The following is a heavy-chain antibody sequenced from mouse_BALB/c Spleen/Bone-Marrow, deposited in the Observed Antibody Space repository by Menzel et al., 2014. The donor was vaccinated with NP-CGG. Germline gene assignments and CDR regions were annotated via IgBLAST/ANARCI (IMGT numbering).Heavy chain of an antibody. Sequence: EVKVIESGGGLVQPGGSLKLSCAASGFDFSRYWMSWVRQAPGEGLEWIGEINPDSSTINYTPSLKDKFIISRDNAKNTLYLQRSKVRSEDTALYYGARQGYYGKGDYWGQGTTLTGSS. J-gene: IGHJ2*01. CDR1: GFDFSRYW. CDR2: INPDSSTI. V-gene: IGHV4-1*02. D-gene: IGHD2-1*01. CDR3: ARQGYYGKGDY.